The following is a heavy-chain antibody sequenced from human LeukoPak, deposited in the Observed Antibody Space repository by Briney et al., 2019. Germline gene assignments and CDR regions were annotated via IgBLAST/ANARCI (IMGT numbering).Heavy chain of an antibody. CDR1: GGSISSSSYY. V-gene: IGHV4-39*01. J-gene: IGHJ4*02. CDR2: IYYSGST. CDR3: AMRDIYYGSVDY. D-gene: IGHD3-10*01. Sequence: SETLSLTCTVSGGSISSSSYYWVWIRPPPGKGLEWIGSIYYSGSTYYNPSLKSRITISVDTSKNQFSLKLSSVTAADTAVYYCAMRDIYYGSVDYWGQGTLVTVSS.